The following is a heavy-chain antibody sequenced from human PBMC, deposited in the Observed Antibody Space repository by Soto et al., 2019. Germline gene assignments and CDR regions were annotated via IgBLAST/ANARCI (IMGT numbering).Heavy chain of an antibody. CDR2: ISYDGSNK. J-gene: IGHJ5*02. CDR1: GFTFSSYG. CDR3: AKDFNSGSGNWFDP. D-gene: IGHD3-10*01. Sequence: QVQLVESGGGVVQPGRSLRLSCAASGFTFSSYGMHWVRQAPGKGLEWVAVISYDGSNKYYADSVKGRFTISRDNSKNKLYLQMNSLRAEDTAVYYCAKDFNSGSGNWFDPWGQGTLVTVSS. V-gene: IGHV3-30*18.